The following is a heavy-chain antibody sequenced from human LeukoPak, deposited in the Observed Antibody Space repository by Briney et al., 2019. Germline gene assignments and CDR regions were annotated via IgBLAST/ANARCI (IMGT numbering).Heavy chain of an antibody. V-gene: IGHV3-11*01. D-gene: IGHD3-10*01. CDR3: ARVAYHNPSVFWTYYYGSGSYSQNWFDP. Sequence: KSGGSLRLSCAASGFTFGDYYMSWIRQAPGKGLEWVSYISSSGSTIYYADSVKGRFTISRDNAKNSLYLQMNSLRAEDTAVYYCARVAYHNPSVFWTYYYGSGSYSQNWFDPWGQGTLVTVSS. CDR1: GFTFGDYY. CDR2: ISSSGSTI. J-gene: IGHJ5*02.